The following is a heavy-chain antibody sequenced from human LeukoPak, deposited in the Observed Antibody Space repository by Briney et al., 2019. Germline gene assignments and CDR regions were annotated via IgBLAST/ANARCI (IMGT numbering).Heavy chain of an antibody. V-gene: IGHV1-2*02. J-gene: IGHJ4*02. CDR1: GYTFTDYY. CDR3: APSGRGGPYYFDY. Sequence: VASVKVSCKASGYTFTDYYMHWVRQAPGQGLEWMGWINPNSGGTNYAQKFQGRVTMTRDTSISTAYMELSRLRSDDTAVYYCAPSGRGGPYYFDYWGQGTLVTVSS. CDR2: INPNSGGT. D-gene: IGHD3-10*01.